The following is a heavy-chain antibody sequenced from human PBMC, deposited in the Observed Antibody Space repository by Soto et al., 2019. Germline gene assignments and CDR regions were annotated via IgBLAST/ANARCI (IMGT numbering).Heavy chain of an antibody. V-gene: IGHV1-69*13. CDR3: ARSIVVVTAADY. D-gene: IGHD2-21*02. CDR2: IIPIFGTT. J-gene: IGHJ4*02. Sequence: SVKVSCKASGGTFSNYAISWVRQAPGQGLEWMGGIIPIFGTTNYAQRFQGRVTITADESTSTAYMELSSLRSEDTAVYYCARSIVVVTAADYWGQGTLVTVS. CDR1: GGTFSNYA.